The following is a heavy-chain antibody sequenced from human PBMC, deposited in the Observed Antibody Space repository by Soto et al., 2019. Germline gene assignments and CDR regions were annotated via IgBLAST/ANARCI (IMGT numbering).Heavy chain of an antibody. Sequence: QVQLVQSGAEVRKPGSSVKVSCQASGGTFNTYAFVWVRQAPGQGREWLGGFLPIFGTPNYAPTFQDRVTITAYESTNPAYLELSGLRSDDTAIYCCARASMMREFISYFFDYCGQGTLVTVSS. V-gene: IGHV1-69*01. CDR2: FLPIFGTP. D-gene: IGHD3-10*01. J-gene: IGHJ4*02. CDR1: GGTFNTYA. CDR3: ARASMMREFISYFFDY.